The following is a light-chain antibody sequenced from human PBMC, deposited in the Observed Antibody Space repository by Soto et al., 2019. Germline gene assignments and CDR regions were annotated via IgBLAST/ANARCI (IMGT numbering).Light chain of an antibody. CDR3: QQRSNCL. J-gene: IGKJ1*01. CDR1: QSVSSSY. CDR2: GAS. V-gene: IGKV3D-20*02. Sequence: EIVLTQSPGTLSLSPGERATLSCRASQSVSSSYLAWYQQKPGQAPRLLIYGASSRATGIPDRFSGSGSGTDFTLTISSLEPEDFAVYYCQQRSNCLFGQGTKVDIK.